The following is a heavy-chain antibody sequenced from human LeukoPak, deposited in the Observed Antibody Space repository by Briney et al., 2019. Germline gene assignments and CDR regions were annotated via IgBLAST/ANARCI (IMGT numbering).Heavy chain of an antibody. D-gene: IGHD3-10*01. V-gene: IGHV3-7*01. CDR1: GFTFSSYW. CDR2: IHPDGSDA. CDR3: ARGAVSYASYFDY. J-gene: IGHJ4*02. Sequence: GGSLRLSCAASGFTFSSYWMSWVRQAPGKGLEWVANIHPDGSDAYYVDSVKGRFTISRDNAKNSLYLQMNSLRAEDTAVYYCARGAVSYASYFDYWGKGTLVTVSS.